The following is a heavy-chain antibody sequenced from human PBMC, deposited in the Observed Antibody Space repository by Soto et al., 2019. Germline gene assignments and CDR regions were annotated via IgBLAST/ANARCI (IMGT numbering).Heavy chain of an antibody. CDR1: GFTFSGYA. D-gene: IGHD3-3*01. Sequence: QLLESGGDLVQPGGSLRLSCVASGFTFSGYAMSWVRQAPGKGLEWVSTISGSGDTTHYADSVKGRFAISRDNPRNPVFLQMKGLGAKDTAIYHCAKSNQRFGVLIDCFYYGMDVWGQGTTVTVSS. CDR2: ISGSGDTT. V-gene: IGHV3-23*01. CDR3: AKSNQRFGVLIDCFYYGMDV. J-gene: IGHJ6*02.